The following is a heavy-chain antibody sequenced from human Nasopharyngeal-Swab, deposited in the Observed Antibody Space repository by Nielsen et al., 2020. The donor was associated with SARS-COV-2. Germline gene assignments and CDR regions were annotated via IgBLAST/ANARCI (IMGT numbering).Heavy chain of an antibody. Sequence: LSLTCAASGFTFSIYAMSWVRQAPGKGLEWVSAISGSGGSTYYADSVKGRFTISRDNSKNTLYLQMNSLRAEDTAVYYCAKEEYSSSWYIGDYWGQGTLVTVSS. CDR1: GFTFSIYA. D-gene: IGHD6-13*01. J-gene: IGHJ4*02. CDR3: AKEEYSSSWYIGDY. CDR2: ISGSGGST. V-gene: IGHV3-23*01.